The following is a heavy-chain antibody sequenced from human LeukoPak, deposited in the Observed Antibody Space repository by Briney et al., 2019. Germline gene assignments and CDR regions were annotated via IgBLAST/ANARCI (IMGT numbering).Heavy chain of an antibody. CDR1: GFTFSDSA. J-gene: IGHJ4*02. D-gene: IGHD6-19*01. CDR3: VTAVAGPDY. Sequence: GGSLRLSCAASGFTFSDSAMHWVRQASGKGLEWVGRIRSKANSYATAYAASVKGRFIISRDESKNTAYLQMNSLKTEDTAVYYCVTAVAGPDYWGQGTLVTVSS. CDR2: IRSKANSYAT. V-gene: IGHV3-73*01.